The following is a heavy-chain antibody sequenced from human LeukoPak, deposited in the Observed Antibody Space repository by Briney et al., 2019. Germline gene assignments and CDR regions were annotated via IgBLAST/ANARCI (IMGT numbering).Heavy chain of an antibody. Sequence: SETLSLTCTVSGGSINSYYWSWIRQPPAKGLEWIGYIYTSGSTNYNPSLKSRVTISVDTSKNQFSLKLSSVTAADTAVYYCARHGYDSSGYYPLDYWGQGTLVTVSS. V-gene: IGHV4-4*09. D-gene: IGHD3-22*01. CDR2: IYTSGST. J-gene: IGHJ4*02. CDR1: GGSINSYY. CDR3: ARHGYDSSGYYPLDY.